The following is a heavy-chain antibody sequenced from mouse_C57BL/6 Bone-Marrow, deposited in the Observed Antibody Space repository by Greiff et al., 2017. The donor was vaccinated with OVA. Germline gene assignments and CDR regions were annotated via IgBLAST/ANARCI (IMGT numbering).Heavy chain of an antibody. CDR1: GYTFTSYW. Sequence: QVQLQQPGAELVMPGASVKLSCKASGYTFTSYWMHWVKQRPGQGLEWIGEIDPSDSYTNYNQKFKGKSTLTVDKSSSTAYMQLSSLTSEDSAVYYGARGGDYDYFDYWGQGTTLTVSS. CDR3: ARGGDYDYFDY. J-gene: IGHJ2*01. CDR2: IDPSDSYT. D-gene: IGHD2-4*01. V-gene: IGHV1-69*01.